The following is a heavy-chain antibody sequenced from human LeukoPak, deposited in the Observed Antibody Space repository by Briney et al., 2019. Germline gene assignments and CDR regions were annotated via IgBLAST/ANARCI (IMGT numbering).Heavy chain of an antibody. V-gene: IGHV3-30-3*01. J-gene: IGHJ4*02. CDR2: ISHDGSNK. CDR3: ARDPGYCSGGSCGY. D-gene: IGHD2-15*01. CDR1: GFTFSSYA. Sequence: GGSLRPSCAASGFTFSSYAMHWVRQAPGKGLEWVAVISHDGSNKYYADSVKGRFTISRDNSKNTLYLQMNSLRAEDTAVYYCARDPGYCSGGSCGYWGQGTLVTVSS.